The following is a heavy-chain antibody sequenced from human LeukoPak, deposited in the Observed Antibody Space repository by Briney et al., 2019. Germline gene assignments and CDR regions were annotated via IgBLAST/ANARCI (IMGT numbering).Heavy chain of an antibody. V-gene: IGHV3-48*02. J-gene: IGHJ4*02. D-gene: IGHD6-13*01. CDR2: ISSSSSTI. Sequence: GGSLRLSCAASGFTFSSYSMNWVRQAPGKGLEWVSYISSSSSTIYYADSVKGRFTISRDNAKNSLYLQMNSLRDEDTAVYYCARGGTEAAGRVYFDYWGQGTLVTVSS. CDR1: GFTFSSYS. CDR3: ARGGTEAAGRVYFDY.